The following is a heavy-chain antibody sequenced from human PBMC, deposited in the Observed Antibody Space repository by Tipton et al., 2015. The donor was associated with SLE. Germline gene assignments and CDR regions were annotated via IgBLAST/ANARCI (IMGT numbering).Heavy chain of an antibody. Sequence: TLSLTCTVSGGSISSGHNYWSWIRQPAGKGLEWIGRLYTSGSTNYNPSLKSRVTISVDTSKNQFSLKLNSVTAADTAVYYCARHPGYSDSWYWFDPWGQGTLVTVSS. J-gene: IGHJ5*02. CDR2: LYTSGST. D-gene: IGHD6-13*01. CDR1: GGSISSGHNY. V-gene: IGHV4-61*02. CDR3: ARHPGYSDSWYWFDP.